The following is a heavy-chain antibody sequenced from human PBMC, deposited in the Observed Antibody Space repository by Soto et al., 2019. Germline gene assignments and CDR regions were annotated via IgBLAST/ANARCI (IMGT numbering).Heavy chain of an antibody. D-gene: IGHD6-19*01. V-gene: IGHV3-33*01. CDR3: ARSIAVAGTRGYYYYGMDV. CDR1: GFTFSSYG. CDR2: IWYDGSNK. J-gene: IGHJ6*02. Sequence: QVQLVESGGGVVQPGRSLRLSCAASGFTFSSYGMHWVRQAPGKGLEWVAVIWYDGSNKYYADSVKGRFTISRDSSKNKQSLQMNSLRAEDTAVYYCARSIAVAGTRGYYYYGMDVWGQGTTVTVSS.